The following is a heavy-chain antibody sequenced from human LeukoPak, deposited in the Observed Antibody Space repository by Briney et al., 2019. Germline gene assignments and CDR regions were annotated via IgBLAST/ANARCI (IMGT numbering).Heavy chain of an antibody. CDR2: MKRDGSEK. J-gene: IGHJ5*02. Sequence: GGSLRLSCAASGFSSSSYWMSWVRQAPGKGLEWVANMKRDGSEKYYVDSVKGRFTISRDNAKNSLFLQMNSLRAEDTAVYYCARGKDWFDTWGQGTLVTVSS. CDR1: GFSSSSYW. CDR3: ARGKDWFDT. V-gene: IGHV3-7*01.